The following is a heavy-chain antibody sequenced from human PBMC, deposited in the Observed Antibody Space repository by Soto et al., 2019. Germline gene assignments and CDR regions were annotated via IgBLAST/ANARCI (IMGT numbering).Heavy chain of an antibody. V-gene: IGHV1-2*04. CDR2: INPNGGGR. CDR1: GYTFTSFH. J-gene: IGHJ4*02. CDR3: ARGSVGPTTDFDY. Sequence: ASVKVSCKASGYTFTSFHIHWVRRAPGQGLEWMGWINPNGGGRNYAQKFQGWVTMTRDTSISTAYMELSRLKSDDTAVYYCARGSVGPTTDFDYWGQGTLVTVSS. D-gene: IGHD1-26*01.